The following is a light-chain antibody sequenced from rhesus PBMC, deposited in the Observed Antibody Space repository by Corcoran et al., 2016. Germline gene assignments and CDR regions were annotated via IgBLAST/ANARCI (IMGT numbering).Light chain of an antibody. V-gene: IGKV1S16*01. CDR1: QGISSS. CDR3: QQHNSYPMYS. CDR2: YAS. Sequence: DIQMTQSPSSLSASVGDRVTITCRASQGISSSLAWYQQKPGKAPKPLIYYASNLESGVPSRFSGSGYGTDFTLTISSLQPEDFATYYCQQHNSYPMYSFGQGTKVEIK. J-gene: IGKJ2*01.